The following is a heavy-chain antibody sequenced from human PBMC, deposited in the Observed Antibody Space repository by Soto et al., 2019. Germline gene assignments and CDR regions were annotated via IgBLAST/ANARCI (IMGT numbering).Heavy chain of an antibody. Sequence: PPEERPLTGSVTGGTNKSRDPLTWVCQVPGKGLQWIGEIYHSGITNYNPSLRSRVSMSVDKSNNEFSLSLTSVTAADTAVYYCATLPPRIVVVFTEMPTWGQGILVTVS. CDR1: GGTNKSRDP. J-gene: IGHJ5*02. CDR3: ATLPPRIVVVFTEMPT. CDR2: IYHSGIT. V-gene: IGHV4-4*03. D-gene: IGHD2-21*01.